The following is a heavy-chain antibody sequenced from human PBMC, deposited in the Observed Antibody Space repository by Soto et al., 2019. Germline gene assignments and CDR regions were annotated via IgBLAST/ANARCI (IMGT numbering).Heavy chain of an antibody. CDR3: ARGSGYEKSFDY. Sequence: SVKVSCKASGGTFSSYTISWVRQAPGQGLEWMGRIIPILGIANYAQKFQGRVTITADKSTSTAYMELSSLRSEDTAVYYCARGSGYEKSFDYWGQGTLVTVSS. CDR1: GGTFSSYT. D-gene: IGHD5-12*01. V-gene: IGHV1-69*02. J-gene: IGHJ4*02. CDR2: IIPILGIA.